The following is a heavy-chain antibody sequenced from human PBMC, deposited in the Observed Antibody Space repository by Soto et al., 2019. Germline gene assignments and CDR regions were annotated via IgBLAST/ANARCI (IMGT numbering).Heavy chain of an antibody. V-gene: IGHV4-59*02. J-gene: IGHJ4*02. D-gene: IGHD3-9*01. CDR1: GDSVTSHY. CDR2: MHYTGFS. Sequence: SETLSLTCSFSGDSVTSHYLTWIRQSPEKGLEWIGYMHYTGFSHYNPSLKSRLTHSVDRSKNQFTMQMTTVNFADTSVYYYATSYDNDWYSYWGQGTQDTVSS. CDR3: ATSYDNDWYSY.